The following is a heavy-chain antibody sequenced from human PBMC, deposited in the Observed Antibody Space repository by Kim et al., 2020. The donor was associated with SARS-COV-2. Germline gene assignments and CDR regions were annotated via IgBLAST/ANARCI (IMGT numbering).Heavy chain of an antibody. Sequence: YADAVKGRSTIPRDNTKNTLFLDMNSRRAEETAVYYCRRRSGGYVFFDYWGQGALVTVSS. V-gene: IGHV3-30*07. D-gene: IGHD1-26*01. CDR3: RRRSGGYVFFDY. J-gene: IGHJ4*02.